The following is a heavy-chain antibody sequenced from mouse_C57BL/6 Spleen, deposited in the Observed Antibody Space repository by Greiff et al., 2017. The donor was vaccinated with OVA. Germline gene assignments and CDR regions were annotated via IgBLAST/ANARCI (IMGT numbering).Heavy chain of an antibody. CDR2: ISYDGSN. CDR1: GYSITSGYY. D-gene: IGHD1-1*01. CDR3: ASPGYDSSYWYFDV. J-gene: IGHJ1*03. Sequence: EVKLVESGPGLVKPSQSLSLTCSVTGYSITSGYYWNWIRQFPGNKLEWMGYISYDGSNNYNPSLKNRISITRDTSKNQFFLKLNSVTTEDTATYYGASPGYDSSYWYFDVWGTGTTVTVSS. V-gene: IGHV3-6*01.